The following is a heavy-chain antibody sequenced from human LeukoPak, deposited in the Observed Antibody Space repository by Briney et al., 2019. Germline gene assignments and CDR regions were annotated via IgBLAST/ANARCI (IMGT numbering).Heavy chain of an antibody. CDR1: GGSISSGSYY. Sequence: SQTLSLTCTVSGGSISSGSYYWSWIRQPAGKGLEWIGRIYTSGSTNYNPSLKSRVTISVDTSKNQFSLKLSSVTAADTAVYYCARAGWGLSVGLDYWGQGTLVTVSS. J-gene: IGHJ4*02. CDR3: ARAGWGLSVGLDY. V-gene: IGHV4-61*02. CDR2: IYTSGST. D-gene: IGHD1-26*01.